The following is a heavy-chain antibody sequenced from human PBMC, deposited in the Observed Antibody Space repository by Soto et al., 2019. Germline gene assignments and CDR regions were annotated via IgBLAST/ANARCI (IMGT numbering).Heavy chain of an antibody. V-gene: IGHV1-46*01. Sequence: ASVKVSCKASGYTFTSYYMHWVRQAPGQGLEWMGIINPSGGSTSYAQKFQGRVTMTRDTSTSTVYMELSSLRSEDTAVYYCARGVGATVLSPYFDYWGQGTLVTVSS. D-gene: IGHD1-26*01. CDR3: ARGVGATVLSPYFDY. CDR2: INPSGGST. J-gene: IGHJ4*02. CDR1: GYTFTSYY.